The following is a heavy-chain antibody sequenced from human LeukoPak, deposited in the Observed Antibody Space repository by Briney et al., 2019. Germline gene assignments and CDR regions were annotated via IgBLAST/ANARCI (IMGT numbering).Heavy chain of an antibody. D-gene: IGHD6-19*01. J-gene: IGHJ4*02. CDR2: ISSSSSYI. CDR1: GFTFSSYS. V-gene: IGHV3-21*01. CDR3: ARDGYSSGWYNY. Sequence: PGGSLRLPCAASGFTFSSYSINWVRQAPGKGLEWVSSISSSSSYIYYADSVKGRFTISRDNAKNSLYLQMNSLRAEDTAVYYCARDGYSSGWYNYWGQGNLVTVSS.